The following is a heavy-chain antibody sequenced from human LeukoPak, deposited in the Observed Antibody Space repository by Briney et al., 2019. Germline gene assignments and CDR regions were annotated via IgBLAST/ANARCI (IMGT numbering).Heavy chain of an antibody. V-gene: IGHV1-8*01. Sequence: ALVKVSCKASGYTFTNYDIDWVRQAAGQGPEWMGWMNPNTGNTAYAQKFQGRVVMTRDTAITTAFMELSGLRPDDTAVYYCAKVFHWDNFFDPWGQGTLVTVTS. J-gene: IGHJ5*02. CDR3: AKVFHWDNFFDP. CDR1: GYTFTNYD. D-gene: IGHD7-27*01. CDR2: MNPNTGNT.